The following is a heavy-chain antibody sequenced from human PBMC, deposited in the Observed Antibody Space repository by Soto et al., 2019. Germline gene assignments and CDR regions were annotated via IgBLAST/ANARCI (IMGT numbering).Heavy chain of an antibody. CDR3: ARGRKDYSSSWYVD. CDR1: GGSFSGYY. Sequence: QVQLQQWGAGLLKPSETLSLTCAVYGGSFSGYYWSWIRQPLGKVLAWIGEINHSGSTNYNPSLKSRVTISVDTSKNQFSLKLSSVTAADTAVYYCARGRKDYSSSWYVDWGQGTLVTVSS. CDR2: INHSGST. J-gene: IGHJ4*02. D-gene: IGHD6-13*01. V-gene: IGHV4-34*01.